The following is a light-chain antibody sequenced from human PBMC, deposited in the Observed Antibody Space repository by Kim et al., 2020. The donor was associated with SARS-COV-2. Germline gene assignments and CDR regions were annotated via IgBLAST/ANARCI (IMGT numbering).Light chain of an antibody. CDR3: QAWGTRTVV. CDR2: EDT. CDR1: KLGDKY. Sequence: SYELTQPPSVSVSPGQTASITCSGDKLGDKYAYWYQQKPGQSPVLVIYEDTKRPSGIPERFSASNSGNTATLTISGTQAIDEADYYCQAWGTRTVVFGGGTKLTVL. J-gene: IGLJ2*01. V-gene: IGLV3-1*01.